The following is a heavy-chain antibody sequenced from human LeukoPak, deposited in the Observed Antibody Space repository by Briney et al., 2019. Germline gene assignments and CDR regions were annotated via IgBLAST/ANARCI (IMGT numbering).Heavy chain of an antibody. J-gene: IGHJ3*01. CDR1: GFTFTNYA. V-gene: IGHV3-23*01. CDR2: IGASGADT. D-gene: IGHD3-22*01. Sequence: GGSLRLSCAASGFTFTNYAMTWVRQAPGKGLEWVSVIGASGADTYYSDSVKGRFTVSRDNSQNTLFLHMSSLRAEDTAVYFCARRPRDTSGYYLGAFHDWGQGTTVTVSS. CDR3: ARRPRDTSGYYLGAFHD.